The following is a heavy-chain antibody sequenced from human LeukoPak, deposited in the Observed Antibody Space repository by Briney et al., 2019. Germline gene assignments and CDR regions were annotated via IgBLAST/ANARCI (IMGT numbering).Heavy chain of an antibody. Sequence: PGGSLRLSCAASGFTFDDYAMHWVRQAPGKGLEWVSGISWNSGSIDYADSVKGRFTISRDNAKNSLYLQMNSLRAEDMALYYFAKEGVAVAGLGLYYFDYWGQGTLVTVSS. CDR2: ISWNSGSI. V-gene: IGHV3-9*03. D-gene: IGHD6-19*01. CDR3: AKEGVAVAGLGLYYFDY. CDR1: GFTFDDYA. J-gene: IGHJ4*02.